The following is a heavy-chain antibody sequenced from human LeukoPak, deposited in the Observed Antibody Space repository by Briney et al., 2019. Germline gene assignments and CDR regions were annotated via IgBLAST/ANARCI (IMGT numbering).Heavy chain of an antibody. J-gene: IGHJ4*02. CDR1: GFTFSSYE. CDR3: ARDEVVAATFDY. V-gene: IGHV3-48*03. Sequence: GGSLRLSCAASGFTFSSYEMNWVRQAPGKGLEWVSYISSSGSTIYYADSVKGRFTISRDNAKNSLYLQMNSLRAEDTAVYYCARDEVVAATFDYWGQGTLVTVSS. D-gene: IGHD2-15*01. CDR2: ISSSGSTI.